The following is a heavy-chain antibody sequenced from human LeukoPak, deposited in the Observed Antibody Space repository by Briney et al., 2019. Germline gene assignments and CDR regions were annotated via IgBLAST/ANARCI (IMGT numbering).Heavy chain of an antibody. V-gene: IGHV4-61*02. CDR1: GGSISSGSYY. Sequence: PSATLSLSCTVSGGSISSGSYYWSWIRQPAGKGLEWIGRIYTSGSTNYNPSLKSRVTISVDTSKNQFSLKLSSVTAADTAVYYCARAEDYYYYYGMDVWGQGTTVTVSS. J-gene: IGHJ6*02. CDR3: ARAEDYYYYYGMDV. CDR2: IYTSGST.